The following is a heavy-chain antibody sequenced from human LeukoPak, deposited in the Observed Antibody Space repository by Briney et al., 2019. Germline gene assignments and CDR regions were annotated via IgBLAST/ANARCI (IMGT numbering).Heavy chain of an antibody. J-gene: IGHJ4*02. CDR3: ARANSYDSSGLVDY. CDR2: INWNGGST. CDR1: GFTFDDYG. D-gene: IGHD3-22*01. V-gene: IGHV3-20*04. Sequence: PGGSLRLSCAASGFTFDDYGMSWVRQAPGKGLEWVSGINWNGGSTGYADSVKGRFTISRDNAKNSVYLQMNSLRAEDTALYYCARANSYDSSGLVDYWGQGTLVTVSS.